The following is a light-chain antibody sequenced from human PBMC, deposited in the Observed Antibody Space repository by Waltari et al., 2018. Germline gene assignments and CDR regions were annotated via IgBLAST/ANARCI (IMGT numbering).Light chain of an antibody. CDR3: QQYYSTLMYT. CDR2: GAS. V-gene: IGKV1-NL1*01. CDR1: QDIRDS. J-gene: IGKJ2*01. Sequence: GDRVTITCRASQDIRDSLAWYQHKPGTAPKLLLYGASRLESGVPSRFSGSAYGTEYTLTIGNLQLEDFATYFCQQYYSTLMYTFGQGTKLEI.